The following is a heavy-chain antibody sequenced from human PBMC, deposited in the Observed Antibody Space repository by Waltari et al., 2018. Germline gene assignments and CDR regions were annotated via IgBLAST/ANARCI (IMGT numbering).Heavy chain of an antibody. CDR1: GFTFSNFG. CDR3: VKDGDFFVSGYDAFDV. CDR2: IRYDGNNK. V-gene: IGHV3-30*02. D-gene: IGHD4-17*01. Sequence: VQLEEFGVGVVPPGGSLTLSCVASGFTFSNFGMHWVRQAPGKGLEWLTFIRYDGNNKYHADSVKGRFIISRDNSKNTLYLQISSLRAGDTATYYCVKDGDFFVSGYDAFDVWGQGTMVTVSS. J-gene: IGHJ3*01.